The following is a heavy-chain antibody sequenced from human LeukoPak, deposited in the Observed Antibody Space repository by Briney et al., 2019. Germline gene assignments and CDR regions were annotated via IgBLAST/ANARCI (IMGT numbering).Heavy chain of an antibody. CDR2: ISSDESDE. CDR3: ARDISGWYSGGYFRMDV. J-gene: IGHJ6*02. D-gene: IGHD6-19*01. CDR1: GFTSSNYA. V-gene: IGHV3-30-3*01. Sequence: GGSLRLSCAASGFTSSNYAMHWVRQAPGKGLEWVAFISSDESDEYYADSVKGRFTISRDNSKNTLYLQMNSLRAGDTAVYYCARDISGWYSGGYFRMDVWGQGTTVTVSS.